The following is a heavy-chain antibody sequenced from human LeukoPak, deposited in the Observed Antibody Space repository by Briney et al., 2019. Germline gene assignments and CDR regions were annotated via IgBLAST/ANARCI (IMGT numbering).Heavy chain of an antibody. V-gene: IGHV4-4*07. CDR1: GGSISSYY. CDR2: IYTSGST. J-gene: IGHJ5*02. D-gene: IGHD3-3*02. CDR3: ARDPNAISNWFDP. Sequence: ETLSLTCTVSGGSISSYYWSWIRQPAGKGLEWIGRIYTSGSTNYNPSLKSRVTMSVDTSKSQFSLKLSSVTAADTAVYYCARDPNAISNWFDPWGQGTLVTVSS.